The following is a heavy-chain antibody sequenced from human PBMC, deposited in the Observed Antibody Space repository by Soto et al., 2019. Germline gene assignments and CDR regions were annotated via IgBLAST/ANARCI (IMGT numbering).Heavy chain of an antibody. D-gene: IGHD4-17*01. CDR2: MYYSGST. CDR1: GGSISSRSYY. CDR3: AADTVTLYYYYYGMGV. J-gene: IGHJ6*02. Sequence: QLQLQESGPGLVKPSETLSLTCAVSGGSISSRSYYWGWIRQPPGKGLEWIGSMYYSGSTYYNPSLKSRVTISVDTSKNQFSLKLSSVTAADTAVYYCAADTVTLYYYYYGMGVWGQGTTVTVSS. V-gene: IGHV4-39*01.